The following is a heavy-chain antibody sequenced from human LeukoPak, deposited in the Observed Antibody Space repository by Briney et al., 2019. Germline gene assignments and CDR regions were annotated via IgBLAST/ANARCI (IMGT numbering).Heavy chain of an antibody. D-gene: IGHD1-1*01. CDR1: GFTFSSYA. J-gene: IGHJ4*02. CDR3: ASTQNWYYFDY. Sequence: PGGSLRLSCAASGFTFSSYAMHWVRQAPGKGLEWVAVISYDGSNKYYADSVKGRFTISRDNSKNTLYLQMNSLRAEDTAMYYCASTQNWYYFDYWGQGTLVTVSS. V-gene: IGHV3-30*14. CDR2: ISYDGSNK.